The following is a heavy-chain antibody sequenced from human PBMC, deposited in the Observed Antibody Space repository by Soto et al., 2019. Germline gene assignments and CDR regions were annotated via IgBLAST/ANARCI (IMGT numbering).Heavy chain of an antibody. CDR1: GYTFTSYD. V-gene: IGHV1-18*01. D-gene: IGHD2-15*01. J-gene: IGHJ5*02. Sequence: ASVKVSCKASGYTFTSYDINWVRQAPGQGLEWMGWISAYNGNTNYAEKFQGRVTMTTDTSTTTAYMELRSLRSDDTAVYYCARLKRSDSVVVAMVSPSGQGTHVTVSS. CDR2: ISAYNGNT. CDR3: ARLKRSDSVVVAMVSP.